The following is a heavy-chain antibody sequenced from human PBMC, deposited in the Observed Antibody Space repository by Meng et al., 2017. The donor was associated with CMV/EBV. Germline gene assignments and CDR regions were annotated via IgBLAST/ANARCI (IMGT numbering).Heavy chain of an antibody. Sequence: SVKVSCKASGGTFSSYTISWVRQAPGQGLEWMGRILPILGIANYAQKFQGRVTITADKSTSTAYMELSSLRSEDTAVYYCARRPGIRSGSYYNWFDPWGQGTLVTVSS. J-gene: IGHJ5*02. CDR3: ARRPGIRSGSYYNWFDP. D-gene: IGHD1-26*01. CDR2: ILPILGIA. CDR1: GGTFSSYT. V-gene: IGHV1-69*02.